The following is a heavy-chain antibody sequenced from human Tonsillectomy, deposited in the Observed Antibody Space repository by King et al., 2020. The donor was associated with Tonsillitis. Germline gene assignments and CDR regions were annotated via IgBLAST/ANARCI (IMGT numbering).Heavy chain of an antibody. CDR1: GFSFDDYA. D-gene: IGHD3-10*01. V-gene: IGHV3-9*01. CDR2: ISWKSADI. Sequence: VQLVESGGAVAQPGGSLRLSCRGSGFSFDDYAIHWVRHSPGKGLEWVAGISWKSADIAYGDSVKGRFNISRDNAKNTLFLQMNGLRVEDTAFYDCAKDDGTGVVRGVTIDSWGQGTLVTVSS. CDR3: AKDDGTGVVRGVTIDS. J-gene: IGHJ4*02.